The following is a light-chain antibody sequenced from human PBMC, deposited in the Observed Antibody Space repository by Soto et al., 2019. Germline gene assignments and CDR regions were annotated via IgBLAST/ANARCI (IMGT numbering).Light chain of an antibody. CDR1: QSISGW. J-gene: IGKJ3*01. Sequence: DIQMTQSPSTLSASVGDRVTITCRASQSISGWLAWYQQKPGKAPTLLIFKASTLQSGVPSRFSGSGSGTEFTLTISSLQPDDSATYYCQQYKSFSSSTFGPGTKVEIK. CDR2: KAS. V-gene: IGKV1-5*03. CDR3: QQYKSFSSST.